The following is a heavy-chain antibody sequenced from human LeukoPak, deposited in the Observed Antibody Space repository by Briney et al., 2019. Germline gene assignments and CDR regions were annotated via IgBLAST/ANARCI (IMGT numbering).Heavy chain of an antibody. D-gene: IGHD5-12*01. V-gene: IGHV4-34*01. CDR2: INHSGST. Sequence: SETLSLTCAVFGGSFSTYYWSWIRQPPGTGLEWIGEINHSGSTNYNPSLKSRVTISLDTSKNHFSLKLSSVTAADTAVYYCAKGKGGYHGYYFDYWGQGTLVTVSS. CDR1: GGSFSTYY. J-gene: IGHJ4*02. CDR3: AKGKGGYHGYYFDY.